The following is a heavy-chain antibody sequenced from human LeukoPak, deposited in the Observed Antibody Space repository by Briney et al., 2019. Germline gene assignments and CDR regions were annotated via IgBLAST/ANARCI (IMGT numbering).Heavy chain of an antibody. V-gene: IGHV4-4*07. CDR2: FYSGST. J-gene: IGHJ4*02. CDR1: GGSISSSY. CDR3: ARDSRIMGAPGAFDY. D-gene: IGHD1-26*01. Sequence: PSETLSLTCTVSGGSISSSYWSWIRQPAGKGLEWIGRFYSGSTNYNPSLKSRVTMSVDTSKNQFSLKLSSVTAADTAVYYCARDSRIMGAPGAFDYWGQGTLVTVSS.